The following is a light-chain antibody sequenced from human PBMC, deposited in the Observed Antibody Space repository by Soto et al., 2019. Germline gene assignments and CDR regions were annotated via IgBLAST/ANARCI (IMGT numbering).Light chain of an antibody. V-gene: IGKV3-20*01. CDR3: HQYGSSPQT. Sequence: EIVLTQSPGTLSLSPGERAPLSCRASQSVSSSSLAWYQQKPGQAPRLLIYGASTRATGIPDRFSGGGSGTDFTLTISRLEPEDFAVYFCHQYGSSPQTFGQGTKVDIK. J-gene: IGKJ1*01. CDR2: GAS. CDR1: QSVSSSS.